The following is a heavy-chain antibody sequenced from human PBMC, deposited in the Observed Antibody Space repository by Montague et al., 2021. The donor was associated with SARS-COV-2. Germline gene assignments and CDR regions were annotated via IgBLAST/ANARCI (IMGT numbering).Heavy chain of an antibody. J-gene: IGHJ4*02. CDR1: GDSISSYY. V-gene: IGHV4-59*01. D-gene: IGHD1-1*01. CDR2: VHYTGST. CDR3: ARAQNTCFIANCVNYFEV. Sequence: SETLSLTCEVSGDSISSYYWSWIRQSPGKGLEWIGYVHYTGSTEYNPSLKTRVTLSLDTPRNHFSLKLRSVTAADTAVYYCARAQNTCFIANCVNYFEVWGLGARVTGSS.